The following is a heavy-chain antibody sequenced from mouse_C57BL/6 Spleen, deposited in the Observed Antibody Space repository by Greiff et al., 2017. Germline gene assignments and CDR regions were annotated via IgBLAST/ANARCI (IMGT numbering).Heavy chain of an antibody. CDR1: GYTFTDYE. CDR2: IDPEAGGT. J-gene: IGHJ2*01. CDR3: TRSYDGYDY. Sequence: QVQLQQSGAELVKPGASVTLSCTASGYTFTDYEMHWVKQTPVHGLEWIGAIDPEAGGTTYNQKFKGKAILTADKSSSTAYMELRSLTSEDAAVYYCTRSYDGYDYWGQGTTLTVSS. V-gene: IGHV1-15*01. D-gene: IGHD2-3*01.